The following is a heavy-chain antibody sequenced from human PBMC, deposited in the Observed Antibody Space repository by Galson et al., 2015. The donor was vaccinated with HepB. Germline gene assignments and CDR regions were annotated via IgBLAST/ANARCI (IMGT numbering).Heavy chain of an antibody. CDR1: GFTFDDYA. J-gene: IGHJ5*02. Sequence: SLRLSCAASGFTFDDYAMHWVRQAPGKGLEWVSGISWNSGIIDYAASVKGRFTISRDNAKKSLFLQMNSLRPEDTALYYCVKETSHIVPDTIGWFHPWGQGTLVTVTS. CDR2: ISWNSGII. V-gene: IGHV3-9*01. CDR3: VKETSHIVPDTIGWFHP. D-gene: IGHD2-2*02.